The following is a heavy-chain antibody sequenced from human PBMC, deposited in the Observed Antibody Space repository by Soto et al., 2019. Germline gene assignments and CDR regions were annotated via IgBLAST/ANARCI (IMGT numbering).Heavy chain of an antibody. CDR1: GFTFSSYA. CDR2: ISGSGGST. Sequence: PGGSLRLSCAASGFTFSSYAMSWVRQAPGKGLEWVSAISGSGGSTYYADSVKGRFTISRDNSKNTLYLQMNSLRAEDTAVYYCAKDPHYYDSSGYYYYEYWGQGTLVTVSS. CDR3: AKDPHYYDSSGYYYYEY. D-gene: IGHD3-22*01. V-gene: IGHV3-23*01. J-gene: IGHJ4*02.